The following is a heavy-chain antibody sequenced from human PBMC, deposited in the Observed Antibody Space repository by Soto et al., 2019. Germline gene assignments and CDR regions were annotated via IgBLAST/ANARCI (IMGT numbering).Heavy chain of an antibody. J-gene: IGHJ4*02. V-gene: IGHV3-7*01. Sequence: EVQLVESGGGLVQPGGSLRLSCVASGFTFSSHWMSWVRQGPGKGLEWVANIKEDGSEEYYVDSVKGRFTISRDNAKNSLFLQMDSQTVDDMAVYYCARGGKYYFDHWGQGTLVTVSS. CDR1: GFTFSSHW. CDR2: IKEDGSEE. CDR3: ARGGKYYFDH.